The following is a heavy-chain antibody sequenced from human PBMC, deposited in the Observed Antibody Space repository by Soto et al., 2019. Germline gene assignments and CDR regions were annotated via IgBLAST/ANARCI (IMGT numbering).Heavy chain of an antibody. CDR2: ISYDGSNK. V-gene: IGHV3-30-3*01. CDR1: GFTFSSYA. D-gene: IGHD3-10*01. CDR3: ARFSVKKGFEI. J-gene: IGHJ3*02. Sequence: PGGSLRLSCAASGFTFSSYAMHWVRQAPGKGLEWVAVISYDGSNKYYADSVKGRFTISRDNSKNTLYLQMNSLRAEDTAVYYCARFSVKKGFEIWGQGTMVTV.